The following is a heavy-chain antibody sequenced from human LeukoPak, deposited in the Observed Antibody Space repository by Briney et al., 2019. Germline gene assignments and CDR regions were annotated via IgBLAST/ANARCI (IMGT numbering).Heavy chain of an antibody. V-gene: IGHV4-34*01. J-gene: IGHJ6*03. CDR1: GGSFSGYY. CDR2: INHSGST. CDR3: ASCYYYYMDV. Sequence: PSETLSLTCAVYGGSFSGYYWTWIRQSPEKGLEWIGEINHSGSTNYNPSLKSRVTISVDTSKNQFSLKLSSVTAADTAVYYCASCYYYYMDVWGKGTTVTVSS.